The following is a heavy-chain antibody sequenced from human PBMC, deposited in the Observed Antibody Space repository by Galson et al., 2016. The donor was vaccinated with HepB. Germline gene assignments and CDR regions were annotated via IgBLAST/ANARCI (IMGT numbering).Heavy chain of an antibody. Sequence: SLRLSCAASGFDFNNYAMSWVRQAPGKGLVWVSGISGIGDTTYYADSVKGRFTISRDNSKSTLYLQMNSLRAEDTAVYSCAKDASTGRGSTSPFDSWGQGTLVTVSS. J-gene: IGHJ4*02. D-gene: IGHD3-10*01. V-gene: IGHV3-23*01. CDR2: ISGIGDTT. CDR1: GFDFNNYA. CDR3: AKDASTGRGSTSPFDS.